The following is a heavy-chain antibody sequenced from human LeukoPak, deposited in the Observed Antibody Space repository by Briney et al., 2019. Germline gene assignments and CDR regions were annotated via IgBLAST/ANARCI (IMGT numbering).Heavy chain of an antibody. CDR2: MRPTSGNT. V-gene: IGHV1-8*01. D-gene: IGHD1-26*01. J-gene: IGHJ4*02. CDR3: ARGRVGFDF. Sequence: GASVKVSCKASGYNWVRQAPGQGLEWMGWMRPTSGNTEYAQKFQGRVTMTRSTPISTAYMELSSLTSEDTAVYYCARGRVGFDFWGQGTLVTVSS. CDR1: GY.